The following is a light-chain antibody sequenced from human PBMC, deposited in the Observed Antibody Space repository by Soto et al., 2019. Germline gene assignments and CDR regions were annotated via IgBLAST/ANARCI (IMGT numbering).Light chain of an antibody. V-gene: IGKV3-15*01. CDR1: QSVGSN. J-gene: IGKJ2*01. CDR2: GAS. CDR3: QQYNNWPPMYT. Sequence: EIVMTQSPATLSVSPGEGVTLSCRASQSVGSNLAWYQQKPGQAPRLLIYGASTRATGIPASFSGSGSGTGFTLTITSLQSEDFAVYFCQQYNNWPPMYTFGQGTKLEIK.